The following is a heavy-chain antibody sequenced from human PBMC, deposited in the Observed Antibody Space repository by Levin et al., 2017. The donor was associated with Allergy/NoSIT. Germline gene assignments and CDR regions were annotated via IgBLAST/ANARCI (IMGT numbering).Heavy chain of an antibody. Sequence: SCAASGFTFSSYGMHWVRQAPGKGLEWVAVIWYDGSNKYYADSVKGRFTISRDNSKNTLYLQMNSLRAEDTAVYYCARDNFEDSYGSAIDYWGQGTLVTVSS. V-gene: IGHV3-33*01. CDR2: IWYDGSNK. CDR1: GFTFSSYG. J-gene: IGHJ4*02. CDR3: ARDNFEDSYGSAIDY. D-gene: IGHD5-18*01.